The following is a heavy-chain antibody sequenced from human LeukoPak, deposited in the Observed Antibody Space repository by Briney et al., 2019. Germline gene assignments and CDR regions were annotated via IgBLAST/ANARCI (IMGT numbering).Heavy chain of an antibody. V-gene: IGHV3-30*18. CDR1: GFTFSSYG. Sequence: GGSLRLSCAASGFTFSSYGIHWVREAPGKGLEWVAVISYDGSKYYADSVKGRFTISRDNSKNTLYLQMNSLRTEDTAVYSCAKDRWAYCGGDCFLDYWGQGTLVTVSS. D-gene: IGHD2-21*02. J-gene: IGHJ4*02. CDR3: AKDRWAYCGGDCFLDY. CDR2: ISYDGSK.